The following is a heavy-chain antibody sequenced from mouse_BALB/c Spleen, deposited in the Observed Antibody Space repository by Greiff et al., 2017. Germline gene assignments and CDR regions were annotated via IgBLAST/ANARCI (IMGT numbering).Heavy chain of an antibody. J-gene: IGHJ1*01. V-gene: IGHV5-12-1*01. CDR1: GFAFSSYD. Sequence: EVQLVESGGGLVQPGGSLKLSCAASGFAFSSYDMSWVRQTPEKRLEWVAYISSGGGSTYYPDTVKGRFTISRDNAKNTLYLQMSSLKSEDTAMYYCARHIITTVVGNWYFDVWGAGTTVTVSS. CDR3: ARHIITTVVGNWYFDV. CDR2: ISSGGGST. D-gene: IGHD1-1*01.